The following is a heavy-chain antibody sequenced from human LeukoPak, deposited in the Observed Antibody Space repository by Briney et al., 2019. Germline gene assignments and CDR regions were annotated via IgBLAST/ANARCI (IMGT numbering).Heavy chain of an antibody. CDR1: GGSISSYY. V-gene: IGHV4-4*07. J-gene: IGHJ4*02. Sequence: SETLSLTCTVSGGSISSYYWSWIRQPAGKGLEWIGRIYTSGSTNYNPSLKSRVTISVDTSKNQCSLKLSSVTAADKAVYYCGRRRLDYCSSTSCYNFDYWGQGTLVTVSS. D-gene: IGHD2-2*01. CDR2: IYTSGST. CDR3: GRRRLDYCSSTSCYNFDY.